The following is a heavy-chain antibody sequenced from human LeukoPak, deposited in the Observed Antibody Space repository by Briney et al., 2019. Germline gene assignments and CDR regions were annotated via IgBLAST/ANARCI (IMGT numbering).Heavy chain of an antibody. Sequence: ASVKVSCKTSGYTFTDYYIHWMRRAPGQGLEWMGWINPNSGGTNYAQKFQGRVTMTRDTSINTAYMELSSLTSDDTAVYYCARSESSAWHYWGQGTLVTVSS. CDR3: ARSESSAWHY. CDR2: INPNSGGT. CDR1: GYTFTDYY. J-gene: IGHJ4*02. D-gene: IGHD6-19*01. V-gene: IGHV1-2*02.